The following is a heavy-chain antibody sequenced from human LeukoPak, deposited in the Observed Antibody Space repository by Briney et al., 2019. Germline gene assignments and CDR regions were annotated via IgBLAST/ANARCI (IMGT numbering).Heavy chain of an antibody. V-gene: IGHV3-23*01. D-gene: IGHD2-2*03. J-gene: IGHJ4*02. CDR1: GFTFTTYG. CDR2: ISSSGVRT. CDR3: AKDSNWILSED. Sequence: GGSLRLSCSASGFTFTTYGMNWVRQAPGKGLEWVSGISSSGVRTYYADSVKGRFTISRDNSRNTVYLQMKSLRDEDTAVYYCAKDSNWILSEDWGQETLVTVSS.